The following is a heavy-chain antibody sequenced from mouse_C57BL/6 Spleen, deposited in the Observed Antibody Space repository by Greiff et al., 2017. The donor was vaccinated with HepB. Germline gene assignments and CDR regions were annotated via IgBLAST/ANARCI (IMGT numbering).Heavy chain of an antibody. CDR2: INPSTGGT. V-gene: IGHV1-42*01. Sequence: VQLQQSGPELVKPGASVKISCKASGYSFTGYYMNWVKQSPEKSLEWIGEINPSTGGTTYNQKFKAKATLTVDKSSSTAYMQLKSLTSEDSAVYYCARDSHITTVVYFDYWGQGTTLTVSS. CDR1: GYSFTGYY. J-gene: IGHJ2*01. CDR3: ARDSHITTVVYFDY. D-gene: IGHD1-1*01.